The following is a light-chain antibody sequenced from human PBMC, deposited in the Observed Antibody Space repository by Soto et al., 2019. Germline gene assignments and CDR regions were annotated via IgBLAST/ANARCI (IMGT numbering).Light chain of an antibody. V-gene: IGKV3-11*01. J-gene: IGKJ5*01. Sequence: EIVLTQSPAPLSLSPGERATLSCRASQSVSSYLAWYQQKPGQAPRLLIYEASNRATGIPASFSGSGSGTDFTLNISSLEPEDFAVYYCQQRSNWPISFGPGTRLEIK. CDR2: EAS. CDR1: QSVSSY. CDR3: QQRSNWPIS.